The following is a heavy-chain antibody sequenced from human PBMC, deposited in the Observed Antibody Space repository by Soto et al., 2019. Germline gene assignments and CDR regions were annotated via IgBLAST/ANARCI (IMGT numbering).Heavy chain of an antibody. CDR3: ARSWDDYGDSMIGY. J-gene: IGHJ4*02. D-gene: IGHD4-17*01. Sequence: SETLSLTCTVSGGSVSSVSYYWTWIRQPPGMGLEWIGQIYYSVSTNYNPSLKSRVTISLDTSKNQFSLKLSSVTAADTAVYYCARSWDDYGDSMIGYWGQGTLVTVSS. CDR2: IYYSVST. V-gene: IGHV4-61*01. CDR1: GGSVSSVSYY.